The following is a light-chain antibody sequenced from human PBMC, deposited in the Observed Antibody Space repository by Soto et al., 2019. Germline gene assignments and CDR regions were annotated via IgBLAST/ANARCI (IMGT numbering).Light chain of an antibody. Sequence: DIVMTQSPLSLPVTPGEPASVSCRSSQSLLHSNGYNYLDWYLQKPGQSPQLLIYLGSNRASGVPDRFSGSGSGTDFTLKISRVEAEDVGVYSCQQYNNWPPWTFGQVTKVDIK. V-gene: IGKV2-28*01. CDR2: LGS. CDR1: QSLLHSNGYNY. J-gene: IGKJ1*01. CDR3: QQYNNWPPWT.